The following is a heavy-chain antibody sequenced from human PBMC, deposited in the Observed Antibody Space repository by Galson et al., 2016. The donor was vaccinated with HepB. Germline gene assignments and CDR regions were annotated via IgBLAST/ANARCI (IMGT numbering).Heavy chain of an antibody. V-gene: IGHV3-9*01. D-gene: IGHD4-17*01. CDR3: TRGTTVTLTPYYFDS. Sequence: SLRLSCAASGFTFGDYAMHWVRQSPARGLEWVSGISWNSDDIAYAESVKGRFTISRDNSQNSLYLQMNGLRADDTAFYYCTRGTTVTLTPYYFDSWVQGSLVTVSS. CDR1: GFTFGDYA. J-gene: IGHJ4*02. CDR2: ISWNSDDI.